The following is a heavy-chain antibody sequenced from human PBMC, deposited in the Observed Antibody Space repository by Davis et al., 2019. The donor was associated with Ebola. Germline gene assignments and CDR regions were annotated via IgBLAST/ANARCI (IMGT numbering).Heavy chain of an antibody. J-gene: IGHJ4*02. D-gene: IGHD2-15*01. Sequence: GESLKISCSASDFILSSYSMNWVRQAPGKGLEWVSYISKSSTTIYYADSVKGRFTISRDNAKNSLYLQMSSLRAEDTAVYYCARGVRGYCSGGSCLLSKYWGQGTLVTVSA. V-gene: IGHV3-48*01. CDR2: ISKSSTTI. CDR1: DFILSSYS. CDR3: ARGVRGYCSGGSCLLSKY.